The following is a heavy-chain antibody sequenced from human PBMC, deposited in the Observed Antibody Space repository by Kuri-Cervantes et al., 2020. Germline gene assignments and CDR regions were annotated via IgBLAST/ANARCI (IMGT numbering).Heavy chain of an antibody. CDR2: ISSTSSTI. D-gene: IGHD6-13*01. V-gene: IGHV3-11*04. CDR3: TTDLRYSSSWYGNDAFDI. CDR1: GFPFSDYY. Sequence: GGSLRLSCEVSGFPFSDYYMSWIRQAPGKGLECLSYISSTSSTIYYADSVKGRFTISRDNAKNSLYLQMSSLRAEDTAVYYCTTDLRYSSSWYGNDAFDIWGQGTMVTVSS. J-gene: IGHJ3*02.